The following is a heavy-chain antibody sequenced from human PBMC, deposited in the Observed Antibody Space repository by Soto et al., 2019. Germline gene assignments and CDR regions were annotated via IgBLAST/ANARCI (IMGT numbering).Heavy chain of an antibody. D-gene: IGHD3-22*01. J-gene: IGHJ3*02. V-gene: IGHV1-69*13. CDR1: GHTFTIYD. CDR3: ARDILYYDSSGYYSDYAFDI. Sequence: GASVKVSCKASGHTFTIYDINWVRQAPGQGLEWMGGIIPILGTANYAQKFQGRVTITADESTSTAYMELSSLRSEDTAVYYCARDILYYDSSGYYSDYAFDIWGQGTMVTVSS. CDR2: IIPILGTA.